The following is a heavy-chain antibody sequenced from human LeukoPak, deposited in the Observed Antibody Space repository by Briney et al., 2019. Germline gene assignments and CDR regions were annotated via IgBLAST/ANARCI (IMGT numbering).Heavy chain of an antibody. J-gene: IGHJ4*02. Sequence: SETLSLTCTVSGPSISSSYCSWIRQPPGKGLEWNGSIIYSGSTNYNPSLESRDTISIDTSNNQFSLKLSSVTAADTAVYYCASTGEMYSSGWYFDFWGQGTLVTVSS. CDR2: IIYSGST. CDR3: ASTGEMYSSGWYFDF. CDR1: GPSISSSY. V-gene: IGHV4-59*01. D-gene: IGHD6-19*01.